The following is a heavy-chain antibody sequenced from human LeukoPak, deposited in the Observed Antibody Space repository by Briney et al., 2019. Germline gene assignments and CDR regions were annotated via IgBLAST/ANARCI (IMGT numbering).Heavy chain of an antibody. V-gene: IGHV4-38-2*02. CDR3: AREGAAAGPPDY. Sequence: SETLSLTCTVSVYSISSAYYWGWIRQPPGKGLEWIGSIYHSGSTYYNPSLKSRVTIAVDTSKNRFSLKLNSVTAADTAVYYCAREGAAAGPPDYWGQGTLVTVSS. CDR1: VYSISSAYY. J-gene: IGHJ4*02. D-gene: IGHD6-13*01. CDR2: IYHSGST.